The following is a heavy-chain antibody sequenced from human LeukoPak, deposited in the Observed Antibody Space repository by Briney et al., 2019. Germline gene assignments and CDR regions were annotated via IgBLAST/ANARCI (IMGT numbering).Heavy chain of an antibody. CDR3: ARIQFSIYYGSETPPSHFDY. J-gene: IGHJ4*02. CDR2: IIPILGIA. V-gene: IGHV1-69*04. D-gene: IGHD3-10*01. CDR1: GGTFSSYA. Sequence: GSSVKVSCKASGGTFSSYAISWVRQAPGQGLEWMGRIIPILGIANYAQKFQGRVTITADKSTSTAYMELSSLRSEDTAVYYCARIQFSIYYGSETPPSHFDYWGQGTLVTVSS.